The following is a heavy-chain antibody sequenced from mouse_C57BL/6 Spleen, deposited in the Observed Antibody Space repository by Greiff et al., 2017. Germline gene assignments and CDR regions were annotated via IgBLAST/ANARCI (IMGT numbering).Heavy chain of an antibody. CDR3: TTTYSKNHY. J-gene: IGHJ2*01. D-gene: IGHD2-5*01. V-gene: IGHV14-4*01. CDR2: IDPENGDT. CDR1: GFNIKDDY. Sequence: VQLQQSGAELVRPGASVKLSCTASGFNIKDDYMHWVKQRPEQGLEWIGRIDPENGDTEYASKFQCKDTITADTSSHTAYLQLSSLTSEDTAVDYSTTTYSKNHYWGQGTTLTVSS.